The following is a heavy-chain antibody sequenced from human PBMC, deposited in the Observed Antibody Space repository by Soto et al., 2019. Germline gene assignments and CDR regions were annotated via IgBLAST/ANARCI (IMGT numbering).Heavy chain of an antibody. CDR1: GGTFSSYV. CDR2: IIPVSGTA. CDR3: ATVDRSVALVGWFDP. Sequence: QAQVVQSGPEVTKPGSSVKVSCKFSGGTFSSYVIIWVRQAPGQGLEWMGGIIPVSGTANYAQKFHGRVTISADAATNTAYMELSSVRFDDTAVYYCATVDRSVALVGWFDPWGQGTLVTVSS. J-gene: IGHJ5*02. V-gene: IGHV1-69*01. D-gene: IGHD2-8*02.